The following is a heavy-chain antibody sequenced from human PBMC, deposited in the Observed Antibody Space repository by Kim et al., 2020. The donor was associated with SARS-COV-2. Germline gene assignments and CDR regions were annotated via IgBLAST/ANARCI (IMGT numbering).Heavy chain of an antibody. CDR1: GLTFSSYW. Sequence: GGSLRLSCAASGLTFSSYWMHWVRQAPGKGLVWVSRINSDGSSTSYADSVKGRYTISRDNAKNTLYLQMNSLRAEDTAVYYCARDRTMVRGPLDYWGQGTLVTVSS. CDR3: ARDRTMVRGPLDY. J-gene: IGHJ4*02. V-gene: IGHV3-74*01. D-gene: IGHD3-10*01. CDR2: INSDGSST.